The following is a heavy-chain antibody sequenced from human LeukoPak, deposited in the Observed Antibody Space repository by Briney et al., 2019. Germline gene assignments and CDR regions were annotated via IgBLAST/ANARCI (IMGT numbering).Heavy chain of an antibody. V-gene: IGHV4-39*07. D-gene: IGHD4-11*01. CDR1: GGSISSSSYY. J-gene: IGHJ5*02. Sequence: SETLSLTCTVSGGSISSSSYYWGWIRQPPGTGLEWIGSIYYSGSTYYNPSLKSRVTISVDTSKNQFSLKLSSVTAADTAVYYCARSSSDLPTVWFDPWGQGTLVTVSS. CDR2: IYYSGST. CDR3: ARSSSDLPTVWFDP.